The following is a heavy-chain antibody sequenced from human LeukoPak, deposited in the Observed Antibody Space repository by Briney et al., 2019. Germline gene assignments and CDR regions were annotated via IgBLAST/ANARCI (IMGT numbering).Heavy chain of an antibody. CDR3: AREGARDSSGYYGDAFDI. CDR2: ISSSNSYI. CDR1: GFTFSSYS. V-gene: IGHV3-21*01. J-gene: IGHJ3*02. Sequence: GGSLRLSCAASGFTFSSYSMNWVRQAPGKGLEWVSSISSSNSYIYYADSVKGGFTISRDNAKNSLYLQMNTLRAEDTALYYCAREGARDSSGYYGDAFDIWGQGTMVTVSS. D-gene: IGHD3-22*01.